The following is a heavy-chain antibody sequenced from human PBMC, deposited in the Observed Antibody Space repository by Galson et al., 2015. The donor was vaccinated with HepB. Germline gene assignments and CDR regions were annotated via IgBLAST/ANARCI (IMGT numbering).Heavy chain of an antibody. D-gene: IGHD6-13*01. J-gene: IGHJ6*02. V-gene: IGHV3-30*03. CDR2: ISYDGSNK. Sequence: SLRLSCAASGFPFISYGMHWVRQAPGKVLEWVAVISYDGSNKYYADSVKGRFTISRDNSKNTLYLQMDSVRAEATAVHYCAREGAAASETLYDDYYGMDVWGQGATVTVS. CDR3: AREGAAASETLYDDYYGMDV. CDR1: GFPFISYG.